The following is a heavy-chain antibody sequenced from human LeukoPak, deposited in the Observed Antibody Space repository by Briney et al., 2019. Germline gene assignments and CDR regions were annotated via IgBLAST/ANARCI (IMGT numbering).Heavy chain of an antibody. CDR2: INSDGSST. Sequence: TGGSLRLSCAASGFTFSSYWMHWVRQAPGKGLVWVSRINSDGSSTSYADSVKGRFTISGDNAKNTLYLQMNSLRAEDTAVYYCERAVTGDYVDYWGQGTLVTVSS. D-gene: IGHD1-14*01. V-gene: IGHV3-74*01. CDR3: ERAVTGDYVDY. CDR1: GFTFSSYW. J-gene: IGHJ4*02.